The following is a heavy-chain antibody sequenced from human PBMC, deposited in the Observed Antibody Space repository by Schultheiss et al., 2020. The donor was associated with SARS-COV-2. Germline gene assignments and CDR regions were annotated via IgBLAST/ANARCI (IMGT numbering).Heavy chain of an antibody. D-gene: IGHD6-19*01. Sequence: SQTLSLTCTVSGGSISSYYWSWIRQPPGKGLEWIGYIYYSGSTNYNPSLKSRVTISVDTSKNQFSLKLSSVTAADTAVYYCARVVSAVAGTDAFDIWGQGTMVTGSS. CDR3: ARVVSAVAGTDAFDI. V-gene: IGHV4-59*01. J-gene: IGHJ3*02. CDR1: GGSISSYY. CDR2: IYYSGST.